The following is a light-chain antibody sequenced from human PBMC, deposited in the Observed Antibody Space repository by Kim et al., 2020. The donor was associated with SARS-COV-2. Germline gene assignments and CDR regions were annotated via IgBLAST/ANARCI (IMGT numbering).Light chain of an antibody. CDR2: DVS. V-gene: IGLV2-14*01. Sequence: QSALTQPASVSGSPGQSITISCTGTSSDVGGYNYVSWYQQHPGKAPKLMIYDVSKRPSGVSNRFSGSKSGNTASLTISGLQAEDEADYYCRSYTSSSTFFLFGGGTQLTVL. CDR1: SSDVGGYNY. CDR3: RSYTSSSTFFL. J-gene: IGLJ2*01.